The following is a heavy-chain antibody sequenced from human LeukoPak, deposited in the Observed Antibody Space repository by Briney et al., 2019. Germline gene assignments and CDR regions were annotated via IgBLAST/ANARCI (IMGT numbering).Heavy chain of an antibody. CDR2: ISSSGSTI. CDR1: GFTFSKYP. CDR3: ARAQDYDSSGYVDAFDM. V-gene: IGHV3-48*04. Sequence: GGSLRLSCAASGFTFSKYPMHWVRQAPGKGLEWLSYISSSGSTIYYADSVRGRFTISRDNAKNSLYLQMNSLRVEDTAVYYCARAQDYDSSGYVDAFDMWGQGTMVTVSS. J-gene: IGHJ3*02. D-gene: IGHD3-22*01.